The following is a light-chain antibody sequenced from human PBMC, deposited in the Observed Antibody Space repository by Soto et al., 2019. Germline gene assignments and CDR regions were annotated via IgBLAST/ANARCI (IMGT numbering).Light chain of an antibody. CDR3: QQLNSYPH. CDR1: QNINNY. J-gene: IGKJ5*01. CDR2: AAS. V-gene: IGKV1-9*01. Sequence: DSQMTQARSSLSASVGDRVTITCQASQNINNYLAWYQQKPGKAPKLLIYAASTSQSGVPSRFSGSGSGTDFTLTISSLQPEDFATYYCQQLNSYPHFGQGRRPEV.